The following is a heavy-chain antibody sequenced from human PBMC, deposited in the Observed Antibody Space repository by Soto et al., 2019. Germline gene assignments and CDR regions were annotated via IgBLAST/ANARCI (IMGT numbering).Heavy chain of an antibody. J-gene: IGHJ4*02. Sequence: ETLSLTCAVYGGSFSGYYWSWIRQPPGKGLEWIGEINHSGSTNYNPSLKSRVTISVDTSKNQFSLKLSYVTAADTAVYYCARGERRRITIFGVVITPRFDYWGQGTLVTVSS. CDR2: INHSGST. CDR3: ARGERRRITIFGVVITPRFDY. D-gene: IGHD3-3*01. V-gene: IGHV4-34*01. CDR1: GGSFSGYY.